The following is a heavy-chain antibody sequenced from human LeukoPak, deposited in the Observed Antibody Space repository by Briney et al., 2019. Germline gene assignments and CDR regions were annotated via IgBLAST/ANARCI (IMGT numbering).Heavy chain of an antibody. Sequence: SETLSLTCAVYNGSFSGYYWSWIRQSPGKGLEWIGEINHSGGTNYNPSLKSRVTISVDTSKNQFSLKLSSVTAADTAVYYCARDLYSSSWYVYYYYMDVWGKGTTVTVSS. CDR2: INHSGGT. D-gene: IGHD6-13*01. CDR1: NGSFSGYY. J-gene: IGHJ6*03. V-gene: IGHV4-34*01. CDR3: ARDLYSSSWYVYYYYMDV.